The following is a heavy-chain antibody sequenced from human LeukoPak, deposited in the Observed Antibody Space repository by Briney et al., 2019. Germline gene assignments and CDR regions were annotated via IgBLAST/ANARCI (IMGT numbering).Heavy chain of an antibody. D-gene: IGHD1-26*01. Sequence: ALVKVSCKASGYTFTSYGISWVRQAPGQGLEWMGWISAYNGNTNYAQKLQGRVTMTTDTSTSTAYMELRSLRSDDTAVYYCARKGRSYWNGYYFDYWGQGTLVTVSS. J-gene: IGHJ4*02. V-gene: IGHV1-18*01. CDR1: GYTFTSYG. CDR2: ISAYNGNT. CDR3: ARKGRSYWNGYYFDY.